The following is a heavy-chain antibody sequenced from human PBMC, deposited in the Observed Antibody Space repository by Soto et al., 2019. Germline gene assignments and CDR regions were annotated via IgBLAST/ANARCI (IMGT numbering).Heavy chain of an antibody. CDR3: ARNDSRFGVVTGIDY. CDR2: INPNSGGT. CDR1: GYTFTSYV. V-gene: IGHV1-2*04. D-gene: IGHD3-3*01. Sequence: ASVKVSCKASGYTFTSYVISWVRQAPGQGLEWMGWINPNSGGTNYAQKFQGWVTMTRDTSISTAYMELSRLRSDDTAVYYCARNDSRFGVVTGIDYWGQGTLVSVSS. J-gene: IGHJ4*02.